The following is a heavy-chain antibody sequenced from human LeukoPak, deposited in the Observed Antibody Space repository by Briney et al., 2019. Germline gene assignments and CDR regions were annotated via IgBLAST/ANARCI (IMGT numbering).Heavy chain of an antibody. Sequence: SETLSLTCAVSGGSISSSNWWSWVRQPPGKGLEWIGEIYHSGSTNYNPSLKSRVTISVGKSKNQFSLKLSSVTAADTAVYYCARGGSSWIRRFDPWGQGTLVTVSS. CDR2: IYHSGST. D-gene: IGHD6-13*01. J-gene: IGHJ5*02. CDR3: ARGGSSWIRRFDP. V-gene: IGHV4-4*02. CDR1: GGSISSSNW.